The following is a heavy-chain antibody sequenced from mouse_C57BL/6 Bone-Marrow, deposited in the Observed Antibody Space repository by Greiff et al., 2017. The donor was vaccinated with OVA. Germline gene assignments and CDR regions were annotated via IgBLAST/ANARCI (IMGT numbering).Heavy chain of an antibody. D-gene: IGHD3-3*01. V-gene: IGHV8-8*01. J-gene: IGHJ2*01. CDR3: ARIARGLLDY. Sequence: QVTLKVSGPGILQPSQTLSLTCSFSGFSLSTFGMGVGWIRQPSGKGLEWLAHIWWDDDKYYNPALKSRLTISKAPSKNQVFLQIANVDTAETATDYGARIARGLLDYWGQGTTLTVSA. CDR2: IWWDDDK. CDR1: GFSLSTFGMG.